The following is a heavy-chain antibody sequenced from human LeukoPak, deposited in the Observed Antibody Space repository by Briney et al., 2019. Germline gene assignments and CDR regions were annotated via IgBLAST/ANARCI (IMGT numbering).Heavy chain of an antibody. D-gene: IGHD6-19*01. CDR1: GFSISSGYH. V-gene: IGHV4-38-2*02. Sequence: SETLSLTCTVSGFSISSGYHWGWIRQPPGKGLEWIGNIYHTGTTNYNPSLKSRVTISVDTPKNQFSLKLSSVTAADTAVYFCARDPWAVAATNYWGQGTLVTVSS. CDR2: IYHTGTT. J-gene: IGHJ4*02. CDR3: ARDPWAVAATNY.